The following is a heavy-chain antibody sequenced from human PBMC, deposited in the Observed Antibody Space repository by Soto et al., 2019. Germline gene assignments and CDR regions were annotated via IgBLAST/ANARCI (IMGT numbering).Heavy chain of an antibody. CDR3: AKTYDYTNYLGTFDI. CDR2: IGGSDGTT. Sequence: EVLLLESGGGLVQPGGSLRLCCAVSGLTFSTYAMNWVRQAPGKGLEWVSGIGGSDGTTYYADSVKGRFTISRDNSKNTLYLQMNSLRGEDTATYYCAKTYDYTNYLGTFDIWVHGTMVTVSS. D-gene: IGHD4-4*01. V-gene: IGHV3-23*01. CDR1: GLTFSTYA. J-gene: IGHJ3*02.